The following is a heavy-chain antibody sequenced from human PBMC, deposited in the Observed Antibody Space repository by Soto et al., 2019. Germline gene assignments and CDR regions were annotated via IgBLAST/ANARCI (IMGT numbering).Heavy chain of an antibody. J-gene: IGHJ4*02. CDR3: AKGAVTSIFAYFDY. D-gene: IGHD3-3*01. CDR2: ISWNSGNI. V-gene: IGHV3-9*01. Sequence: EVHLVESGGGLVQPGRSLRLSCAASGFTFDDYAMHWVRQVPGKGLEWVSSISWNSGNIVYADSVKGRFTISRDSANNSLYLQMNSLKTEDTALYYCAKGAVTSIFAYFDYWGQGTLVTVSP. CDR1: GFTFDDYA.